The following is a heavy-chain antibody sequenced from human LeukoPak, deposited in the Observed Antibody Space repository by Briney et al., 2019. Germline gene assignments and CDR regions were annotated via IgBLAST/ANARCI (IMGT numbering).Heavy chain of an antibody. CDR1: GFTFSSYW. V-gene: IGHV3-74*01. CDR2: INSDGSST. CDR3: ARGRGWVAVAGNWFGP. J-gene: IGHJ5*02. D-gene: IGHD6-19*01. Sequence: PGGSLRLSCAASGFTFSSYWIHWVRQAPGKGLVWVSRINSDGSSTSYADSVKGRFTISRDNAKNTLYLQMNSLRAEDTAVYYCARGRGWVAVAGNWFGPWGQGTLVTVSS.